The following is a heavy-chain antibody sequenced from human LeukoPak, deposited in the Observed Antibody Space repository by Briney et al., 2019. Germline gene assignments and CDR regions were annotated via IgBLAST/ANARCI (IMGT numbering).Heavy chain of an antibody. D-gene: IGHD6-6*01. CDR3: ASEGSSSPFDY. CDR2: IIPIFGTA. V-gene: IGHV1-69*13. CDR1: GYTFTGYY. J-gene: IGHJ4*02. Sequence: ASVKVSCKASGYTFTGYYMHWVRQAPGQGLEWMGGIIPIFGTANYAQKFQGRVTITADESTSTAYMELSSLRSEDTAVYYCASEGSSSPFDYWGQGTLVTVSS.